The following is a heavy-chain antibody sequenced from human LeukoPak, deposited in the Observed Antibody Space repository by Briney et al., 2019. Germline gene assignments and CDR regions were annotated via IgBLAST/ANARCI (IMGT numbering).Heavy chain of an antibody. Sequence: GGSLRLSCAASGFTFSSYSMNWVRQAPGKGLERVSSISSSSSYIYYADSVKGRFTISRDNAKNSLYLQMNSLRAEDTAVYYCARVCPLASSWYPPDYYYMDVWGKGTTVTISS. CDR2: ISSSSSYI. J-gene: IGHJ6*03. D-gene: IGHD6-13*01. CDR3: ARVCPLASSWYPPDYYYMDV. V-gene: IGHV3-21*01. CDR1: GFTFSSYS.